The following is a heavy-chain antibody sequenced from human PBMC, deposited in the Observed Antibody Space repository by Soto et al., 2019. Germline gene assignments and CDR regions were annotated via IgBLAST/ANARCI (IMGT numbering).Heavy chain of an antibody. CDR3: ARGSFYSGYDLLYYYYGMDV. CDR1: GGSISSGDYY. Sequence: QVQLQESGPGLVKPSQTLSLTCTVSGGSISSGDYYWSWIRQPPGKGLEWIGYIYYSGSTYYNPSRKSRVTISVDTSKNQFSLKLSSVTAADTAVYYCARGSFYSGYDLLYYYYGMDVWGQGTTVTVSS. D-gene: IGHD5-12*01. J-gene: IGHJ6*02. CDR2: IYYSGST. V-gene: IGHV4-30-4*01.